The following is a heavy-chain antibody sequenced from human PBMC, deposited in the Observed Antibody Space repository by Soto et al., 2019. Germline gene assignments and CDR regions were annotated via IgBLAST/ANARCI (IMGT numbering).Heavy chain of an antibody. CDR2: IIPIFGTA. CDR3: ARDYCSSTSCYPDAFDI. Sequence: SVKVSCRASGGTFSSYAISWVRQAPGQGLEWMGGIIPIFGTANYAQKFQGRFTITADESTSTAYMELSSLRSEDTAVYYCARDYCSSTSCYPDAFDIWGQGTMVTVS. CDR1: GGTFSSYA. D-gene: IGHD2-2*01. V-gene: IGHV1-69*13. J-gene: IGHJ3*02.